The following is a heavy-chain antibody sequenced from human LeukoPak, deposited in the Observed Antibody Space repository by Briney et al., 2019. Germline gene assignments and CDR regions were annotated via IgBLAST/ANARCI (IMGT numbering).Heavy chain of an antibody. D-gene: IGHD4-17*01. V-gene: IGHV5-51*01. CDR1: AYSFTSCY. J-gene: IGHJ4*02. Sequence: GESLKISCKGSAYSFTSCYIMCVRRLAGEKLVWMGIIYPGDSDTRYSPSFQGQVTISADKSISTAYLQWSSLKASDTAMYYCARHYGDYGFDYWGQGTLVTVSS. CDR3: ARHYGDYGFDY. CDR2: IYPGDSDT.